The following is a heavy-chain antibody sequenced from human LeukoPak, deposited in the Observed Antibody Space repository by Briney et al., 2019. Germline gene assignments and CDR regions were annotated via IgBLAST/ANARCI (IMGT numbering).Heavy chain of an antibody. J-gene: IGHJ3*02. CDR3: ARDLWFGELLWPSAFDI. Sequence: PSETLSLTCTVSGGSISSYYWSWIRQPPGKGLEWIGYIYYSGSTNYNPSLKSRVTISVDTSKNQFSLKLSSVTAADTAVYYCARDLWFGELLWPSAFDIWGQGTMVTVPS. CDR1: GGSISSYY. V-gene: IGHV4-59*08. D-gene: IGHD3-10*01. CDR2: IYYSGST.